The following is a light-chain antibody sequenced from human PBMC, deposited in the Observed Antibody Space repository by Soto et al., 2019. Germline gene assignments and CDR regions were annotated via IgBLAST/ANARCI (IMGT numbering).Light chain of an antibody. CDR3: QQYNNWPG. V-gene: IGKV3-15*01. CDR1: QSVSSS. CDR2: GAS. Sequence: EIVMTQSPATLSVSPGERVTLSCRASQSVSSSLAWYQQKRGQAPRLLISGASTRATGISARFSGSGSGTEFTLTISSLQSEDSAVYYCQQYNNWPGFGPGTKVDIK. J-gene: IGKJ3*01.